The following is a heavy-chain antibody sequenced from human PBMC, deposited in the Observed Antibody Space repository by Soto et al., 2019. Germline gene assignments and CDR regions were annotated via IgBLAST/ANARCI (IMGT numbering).Heavy chain of an antibody. CDR2: IIPIFGTA. V-gene: IGHV1-69*13. Sequence: SVKVSCKASGGTISSYAISWVRQAPGQGLEWMGGIIPIFGTANYAQKFQGRVTITADESTSTAYMELSSLRSEDTAVYYCARGGIAAAGTGAPFDYWGQGTLVTVSS. D-gene: IGHD6-13*01. CDR3: ARGGIAAAGTGAPFDY. J-gene: IGHJ4*02. CDR1: GGTISSYA.